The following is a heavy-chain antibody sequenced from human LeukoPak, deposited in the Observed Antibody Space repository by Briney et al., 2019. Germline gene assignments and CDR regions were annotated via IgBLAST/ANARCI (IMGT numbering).Heavy chain of an antibody. V-gene: IGHV3-30*18. CDR2: VSNDGSNK. J-gene: IGHJ4*02. CDR3: AKDRYDSSGYPFDF. D-gene: IGHD3-22*01. CDR1: GFTFSNYG. Sequence: PGGSLRLSCAASGFTFSNYGMHWVRQAPGKGLEWVAIVSNDGSNKYYADSVKGRFAISRDNSKNTLYLQMNSLRAEDTAVYYCAKDRYDSSGYPFDFWGQGALVTVSS.